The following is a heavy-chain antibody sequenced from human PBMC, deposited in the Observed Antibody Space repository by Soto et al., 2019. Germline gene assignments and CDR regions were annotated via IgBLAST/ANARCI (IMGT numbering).Heavy chain of an antibody. V-gene: IGHV3-23*01. CDR3: TNDRRERPGGSTGLPHDY. CDR1: GLTFSSYS. D-gene: IGHD3-16*01. Sequence: EVQVLEAGGGSVQPGGSLRLSCAGSGLTFSSYSMTWVRQAPGKGLEWVSAISGGGGSTYYADSVKGRFTISRDNSKTTLYMQKNTLSAEDTAVYYCTNDRRERPGGSTGLPHDYWGQGTLVTVSS. J-gene: IGHJ4*02. CDR2: ISGGGGST.